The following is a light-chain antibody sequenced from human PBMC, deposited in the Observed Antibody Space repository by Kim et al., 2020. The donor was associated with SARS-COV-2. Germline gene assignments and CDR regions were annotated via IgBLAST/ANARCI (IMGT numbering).Light chain of an antibody. CDR3: SSYTSSSTSWV. CDR1: SSDVGGYNY. V-gene: IGLV2-14*01. J-gene: IGLJ3*02. CDR2: DVS. Sequence: QSALTQPASVSGSPGQSITISCTGTSSDVGGYNYVSWYQQHPGKAPKLMIYDVSKRPSGVSNCFSGSKSGNTASLTISGLQAEDEADYYCSSYTSSSTSWVFGGGTQLTVL.